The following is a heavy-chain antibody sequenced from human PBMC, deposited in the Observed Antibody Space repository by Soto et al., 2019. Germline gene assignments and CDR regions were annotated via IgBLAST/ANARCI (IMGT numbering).Heavy chain of an antibody. CDR2: INHSGST. CDR1: GGSFGGDY. Sequence: SDTLSLTGVVYGGSFGGDYWSGIRQPPGTGLEWIGEINHSGSTNYNPALKSRVTISVDTSKNQFSLKLSSVTAADTAVYYCARGGRLLVAATPGMSWFDPWGKGTLVT. J-gene: IGHJ5*02. CDR3: ARGGRLLVAATPGMSWFDP. V-gene: IGHV4-34*01. D-gene: IGHD2-15*01.